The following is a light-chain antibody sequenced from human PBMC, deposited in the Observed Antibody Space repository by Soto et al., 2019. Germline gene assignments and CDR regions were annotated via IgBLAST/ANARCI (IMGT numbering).Light chain of an antibody. CDR3: GTWDSSLV. CDR2: ENN. V-gene: IGLV1-51*02. Sequence: QSVLTQPPSVSAAPGQTVTISCSGSSSNIGNNYVSWYQQLPGTAPKLLIYENNKRPSGIPDRFSGSKSGTSATLGITGLQTGDEADYYCGTWDSSLVFGGGTKVTVL. J-gene: IGLJ2*01. CDR1: SSNIGNNY.